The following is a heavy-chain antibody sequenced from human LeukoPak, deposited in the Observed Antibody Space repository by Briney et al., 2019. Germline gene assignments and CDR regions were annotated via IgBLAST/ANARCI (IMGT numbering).Heavy chain of an antibody. CDR3: ARPLYSGYDYVPDY. J-gene: IGHJ4*02. V-gene: IGHV3-21*04. CDR1: GFTFSSYS. D-gene: IGHD5-12*01. CDR2: ISSSSSYI. Sequence: GGSLRLSCAASGFTFSSYSMNWVRQAPGKGLEWVSSISSSSSYIYYADSVKGRFTISRDNAKNSLYLQMNSLRAEDTALYHCARPLYSGYDYVPDYWGQGTLVTVSS.